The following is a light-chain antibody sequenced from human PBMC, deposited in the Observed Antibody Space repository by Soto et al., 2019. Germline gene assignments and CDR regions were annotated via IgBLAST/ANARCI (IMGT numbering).Light chain of an antibody. CDR3: QQSDSLPIT. CDR1: QDISNY. V-gene: IGKV1-33*01. J-gene: IGKJ5*01. Sequence: DIQMTQSPSSLSASVGDRVTITCRASQDISNYLNWYQQKPGKAPKLLIYAASNLERGVPSRFSGTRSGTHFTFAITRLPPADVSTHYWQQSDSLPITFGHGTRLEI. CDR2: AAS.